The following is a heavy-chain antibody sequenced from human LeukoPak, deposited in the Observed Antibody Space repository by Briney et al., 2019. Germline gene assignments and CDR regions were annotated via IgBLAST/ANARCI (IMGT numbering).Heavy chain of an antibody. J-gene: IGHJ6*02. Sequence: SQTLSLTCAISGDTVSSNNAAWNWIRQSPSRGLEWLGRTYYRSKWHNDYAVSVESRISINPDISKNQFSLQLNSVTPEDTAVYYCARDYGSTSNYYYYYGMDVWGQGTTVTVSS. D-gene: IGHD3-10*01. CDR2: TYYRSKWHN. CDR3: ARDYGSTSNYYYYYGMDV. CDR1: GDTVSSNNAA. V-gene: IGHV6-1*01.